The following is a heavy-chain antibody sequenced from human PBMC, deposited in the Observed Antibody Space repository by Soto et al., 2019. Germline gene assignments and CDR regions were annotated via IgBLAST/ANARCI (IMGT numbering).Heavy chain of an antibody. CDR1: GGSFSGYY. Sequence: SETLFLTCAVYGGSFSGYYWSWIRQPPGKGLEWIGEINHSGSTNYNPSLKSRVTISVDTSKNQVSLKLSSVTAADTAVYYRARVSGIYYYGMDVWGQGTTVT. V-gene: IGHV4-34*01. D-gene: IGHD3-10*01. CDR3: ARVSGIYYYGMDV. J-gene: IGHJ6*02. CDR2: INHSGST.